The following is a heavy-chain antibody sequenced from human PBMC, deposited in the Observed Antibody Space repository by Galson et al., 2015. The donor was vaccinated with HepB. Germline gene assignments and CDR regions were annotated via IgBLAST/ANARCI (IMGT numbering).Heavy chain of an antibody. CDR2: ISTYNGNT. D-gene: IGHD2-2*01. CDR1: GYTFTSYG. Sequence: SVKVSCKASGYTFTSYGISWVRQAPGQGLEWVGWISTYNGNTNYAQKLQGRVTMTTDTSTSTAYMELGSLRSDDTAVYYCASQGVVVPAAIFAFDIWGQGTMVTVSS. V-gene: IGHV1-18*01. J-gene: IGHJ3*02. CDR3: ASQGVVVPAAIFAFDI.